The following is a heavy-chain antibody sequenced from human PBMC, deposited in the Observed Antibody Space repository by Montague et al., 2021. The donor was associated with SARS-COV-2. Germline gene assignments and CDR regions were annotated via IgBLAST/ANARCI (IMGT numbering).Heavy chain of an antibody. J-gene: IGHJ6*02. Sequence: SETRSLTCTVSGGSISSSSYYWGWTRQPPGKGLEWIGSIYYTGSTYYNPSLKSRVTISVDTSKNQFSLKLSSVTAADTAVYYCARDTRIAMLVVVTRYGLDVWGQGTTVTVSS. CDR1: GGSISSSSYY. CDR2: IYYTGST. D-gene: IGHD3-22*01. V-gene: IGHV4-39*07. CDR3: ARDTRIAMLVVVTRYGLDV.